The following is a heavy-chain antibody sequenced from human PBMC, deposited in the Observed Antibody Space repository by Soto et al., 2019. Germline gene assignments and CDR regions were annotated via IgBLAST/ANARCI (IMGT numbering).Heavy chain of an antibody. CDR1: GYTFTGYY. Sequence: QVQLVQSGAEVKKPGASVKVSCKASGYTFTGYYMHWVRQAPGQGLELMGWINPNSGGTNYAQKFQGRVTMTRDTSISTAYMELSRLRSDDTAVYYCATTNKITMFDYGMDVWGQGTTVTVSS. V-gene: IGHV1-2*02. CDR2: INPNSGGT. D-gene: IGHD3-10*02. CDR3: ATTNKITMFDYGMDV. J-gene: IGHJ6*02.